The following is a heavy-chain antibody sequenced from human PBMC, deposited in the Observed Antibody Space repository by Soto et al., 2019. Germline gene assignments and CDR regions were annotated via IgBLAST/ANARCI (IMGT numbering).Heavy chain of an antibody. CDR2: IIPIFGTA. Sequence: QVQLVKSGAEVKKPGSSVKVSCKASGGTFSSYAISWLRQAPGQGLEWMGGIIPIFGTANYAQKFQGRVTIAADESTSTAYMELSRLRSEDTAVYYCTKSLGYSYARIFDYWGQGTLVTVSS. CDR1: GGTFSSYA. J-gene: IGHJ4*02. CDR3: TKSLGYSYARIFDY. D-gene: IGHD5-18*01. V-gene: IGHV1-69*01.